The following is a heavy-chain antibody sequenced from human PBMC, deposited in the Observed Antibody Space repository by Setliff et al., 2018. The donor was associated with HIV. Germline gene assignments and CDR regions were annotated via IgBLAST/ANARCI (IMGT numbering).Heavy chain of an antibody. CDR3: ARQPHDFDSSGYYGDAFDI. D-gene: IGHD3-22*01. Sequence: SETLSLTCIVSGVSTISSSSSYYWGWIRQPPGKGLEWIGYISHNGITYYNPSLKSRVTISVDTSKNQFSLKLRSVTASDTAVYYCARQPHDFDSSGYYGDAFDIWGQGTMVTVSS. V-gene: IGHV4-39*01. CDR1: GVSTISSSSSYY. CDR2: ISHNGIT. J-gene: IGHJ3*02.